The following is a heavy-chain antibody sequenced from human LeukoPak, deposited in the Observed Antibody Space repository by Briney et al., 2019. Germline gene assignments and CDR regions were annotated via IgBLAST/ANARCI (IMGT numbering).Heavy chain of an antibody. CDR2: IIPTIGTA. CDR1: GGTFSNYG. J-gene: IGHJ1*01. V-gene: IGHV1-69*04. Sequence: SVKVSCKASGGTFSNYGIAWIRQAPGQGLEWMGRIIPTIGTADYAQKFQGRVTINADKSTTTVYMELSSLRSEDTAIYYCARAGDSHVAGRGDGYFQHWGQGTLVIVTS. CDR3: ARAGDSHVAGRGDGYFQH. D-gene: IGHD6-19*01.